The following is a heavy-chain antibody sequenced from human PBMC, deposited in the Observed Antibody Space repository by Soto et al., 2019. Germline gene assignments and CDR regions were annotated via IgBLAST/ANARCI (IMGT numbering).Heavy chain of an antibody. Sequence: SETLSLTCAVYGGSFSGYYWSWIRQPPGKGLEWIGEINHSGSTNYNPSLKSRVTISVDTSKNQFSLKLSSVTAADTAVYYCARGRGVVRKSYYYYGMDVWGQGTTVTVSS. CDR1: GGSFSGYY. CDR3: ARGRGVVRKSYYYYGMDV. J-gene: IGHJ6*02. D-gene: IGHD3-3*01. CDR2: INHSGST. V-gene: IGHV4-34*01.